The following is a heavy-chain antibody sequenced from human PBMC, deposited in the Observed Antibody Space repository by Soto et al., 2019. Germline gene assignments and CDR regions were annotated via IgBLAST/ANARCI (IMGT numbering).Heavy chain of an antibody. CDR1: GFTFSSYS. Sequence: GSLRLSCAASGFTFSSYSMNWVRQAPGKGLEWVSSISSSSSYIYYADSEKGRFTISRHNAKNSLYLQMNSLRAEDTAVYYCARVLANARTPLYGMDVWGQGTTVTVSS. V-gene: IGHV3-21*01. J-gene: IGHJ6*02. CDR3: ARVLANARTPLYGMDV. CDR2: ISSSSSYI.